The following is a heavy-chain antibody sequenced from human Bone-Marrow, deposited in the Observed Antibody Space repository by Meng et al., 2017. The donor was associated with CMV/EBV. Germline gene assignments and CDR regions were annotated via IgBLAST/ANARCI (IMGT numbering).Heavy chain of an antibody. V-gene: IGHV3-49*04. CDR2: IRSKAYGGTT. CDR1: GFTFGDYA. D-gene: IGHD5-18*01. Sequence: GESLKISCTASGFTFGDYAMSWVRQAPGKGLEWLGFIRSKAYGGTTQYAASVKGRFTISRDDSKSIAYLQMNSLRAEDTAVYYCAKGPRFKAIYYYYGMDVWGQGTTVTVSS. CDR3: AKGPRFKAIYYYYGMDV. J-gene: IGHJ6*02.